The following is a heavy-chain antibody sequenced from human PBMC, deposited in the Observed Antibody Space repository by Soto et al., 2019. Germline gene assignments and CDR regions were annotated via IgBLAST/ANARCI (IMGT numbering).Heavy chain of an antibody. V-gene: IGHV4-59*01. CDR2: IYYSGST. CDR3: ARDVKNYYYYYMDV. CDR1: GGSISSYY. Sequence: SETLSLTCTVSGGSISSYYWSWIRQPPGKGLEWIGYIYYSGSTNYNPSLKSRVTISVDTSKNQFSLKLSSVTAADTAVYYCARDVKNYYYYYMDVWGKGTTVTVSS. J-gene: IGHJ6*03.